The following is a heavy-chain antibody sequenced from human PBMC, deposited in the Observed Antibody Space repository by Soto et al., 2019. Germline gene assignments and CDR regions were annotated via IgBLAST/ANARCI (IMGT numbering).Heavy chain of an antibody. J-gene: IGHJ6*03. CDR3: ARGGRMDTAMPHDYYYYMDV. Sequence: SETLSLTCAVYGGSFSGYYWSWIRQPPGKGLEWIGEINHSGSTNYNPSLKSRVTISVDTSKNQFSLKLSSVTAADTAVYYCARGGRMDTAMPHDYYYYMDVWGKGTTVTVSS. CDR1: GGSFSGYY. V-gene: IGHV4-34*01. CDR2: INHSGST. D-gene: IGHD5-18*01.